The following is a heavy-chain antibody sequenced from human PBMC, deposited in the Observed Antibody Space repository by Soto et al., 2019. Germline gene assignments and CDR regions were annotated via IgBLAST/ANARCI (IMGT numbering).Heavy chain of an antibody. V-gene: IGHV4-61*01. CDR2: IYYSGST. J-gene: IGHJ4*02. D-gene: IGHD3-16*01. CDR1: GGSVSSGSYY. CDR3: ASAYYDYVWGSSTDDY. Sequence: QVQLQESGPGLVKPSETLSLTCTVSGGSVSSGSYYWSWIRQPAGKGLEWIGYIYYSGSTNYNPSRKSRVTISVDTSKNQFSLKLSSVTAADTAVYYCASAYYDYVWGSSTDDYWGQGTLVTVSS.